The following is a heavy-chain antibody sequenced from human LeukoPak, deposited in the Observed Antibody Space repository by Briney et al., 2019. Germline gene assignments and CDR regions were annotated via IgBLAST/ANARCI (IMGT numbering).Heavy chain of an antibody. V-gene: IGHV3-23*01. D-gene: IGHD3-10*01. CDR3: AKGVYGSGYYFDY. CDR1: GFTFSSYA. J-gene: IGHJ4*02. Sequence: PGGSLRLSCAASGFTFSSYAMSWVRQAPGKGLERVSAISGSGGSTYYADSVKGRFTISRDNSKNTLYLQMNSLRAEDTAVYYCAKGVYGSGYYFDYWGQGTLVTVSS. CDR2: ISGSGGST.